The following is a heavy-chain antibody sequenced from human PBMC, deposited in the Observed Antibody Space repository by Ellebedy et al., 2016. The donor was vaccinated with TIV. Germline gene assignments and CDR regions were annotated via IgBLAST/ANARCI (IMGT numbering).Heavy chain of an antibody. J-gene: IGHJ6*02. CDR1: GHTFTSYG. Sequence: ASVKVSXXASGHTFTSYGIHWVRQAPGQRPEWMGWINTGNGNTKYSQKLQGRVTITTDTITTVTSAATAYLELTSLVSEDTAVYYCATREWVDPMDVWGQGTMVTVSS. V-gene: IGHV1-3*04. D-gene: IGHD3-3*01. CDR3: ATREWVDPMDV. CDR2: INTGNGNT.